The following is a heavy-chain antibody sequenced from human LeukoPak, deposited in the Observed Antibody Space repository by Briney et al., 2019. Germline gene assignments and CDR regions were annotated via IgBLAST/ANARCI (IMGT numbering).Heavy chain of an antibody. V-gene: IGHV3-7*01. CDR2: IKQDGSEK. Sequence: PGGSLRLSCAASGFTFSSYWMSWVRQAPGKGLEWVANIKQDGSEKYYVDSVKGRFTISRDNAKNSLYLQMNSLRAEDTAVYYCALIAAANYYYYMDVWGKGTTVTVSS. D-gene: IGHD6-13*01. J-gene: IGHJ6*03. CDR1: GFTFSSYW. CDR3: ALIAAANYYYYMDV.